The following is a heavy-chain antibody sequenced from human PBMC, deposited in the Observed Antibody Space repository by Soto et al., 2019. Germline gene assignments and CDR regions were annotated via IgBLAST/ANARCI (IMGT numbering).Heavy chain of an antibody. Sequence: PSETLSLTCTVSGGSISSYYWSWIRQPPGKGLEWIGYIYYSGSTNYNPSLKSRVTISVDTSKNQFSLKLSSVTAADTAVYYCARAWGSYYVDYWGQGTLVTASS. D-gene: IGHD3-16*01. CDR3: ARAWGSYYVDY. CDR2: IYYSGST. V-gene: IGHV4-59*01. J-gene: IGHJ4*02. CDR1: GGSISSYY.